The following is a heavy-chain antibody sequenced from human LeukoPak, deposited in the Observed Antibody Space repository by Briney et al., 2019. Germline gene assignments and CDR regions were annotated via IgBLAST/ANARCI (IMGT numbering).Heavy chain of an antibody. CDR2: ITSSGSVI. D-gene: IGHD1-26*01. J-gene: IGHJ4*02. Sequence: GGSLRLSCAASGFTFSTNSMSWVRQAPGKGLEWVSYITSSGSVIHYSDSVRGRFTISRDNAKSSLYLQMNSLRAEDTALYYCARDWASPGPTTIWGQGTLVTVSS. V-gene: IGHV3-48*01. CDR3: ARDWASPGPTTI. CDR1: GFTFSTNS.